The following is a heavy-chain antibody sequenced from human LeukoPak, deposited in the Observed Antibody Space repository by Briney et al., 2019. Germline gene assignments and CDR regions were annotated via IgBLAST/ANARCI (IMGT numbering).Heavy chain of an antibody. CDR2: IYSGGST. CDR3: ARMEGYCISTSCPAGFDP. J-gene: IGHJ5*02. D-gene: IGHD2-2*01. Sequence: GGSLRLSCAASGFTVSSNYMSWVRQAPGKGLEWVSVIYSGGSTYYADSVKGRFTISRDNSKNTLYLQMNSLRAEDTAVYYCARMEGYCISTSCPAGFDPWGQGTLVSVSS. V-gene: IGHV3-66*02. CDR1: GFTVSSNY.